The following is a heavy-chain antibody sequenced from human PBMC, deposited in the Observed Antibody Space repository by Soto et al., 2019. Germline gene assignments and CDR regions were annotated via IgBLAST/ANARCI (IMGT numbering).Heavy chain of an antibody. CDR3: ARVRQLVCCFYYYIDG. CDR2: ISAYNGNT. V-gene: IGHV1-18*01. Sequence: QVQLLQSGAEVKKPGASVKVSCKASGYTFTNYGITWVRQAPGQGLEWMGWISAYNGNTHYTQRLKGRVTMTTDTSTSTAYMELRGLRSDDTAVDYGARVRQLVCCFYYYIDGWGKGTTGTVSS. CDR1: GYTFTNYG. J-gene: IGHJ6*03. D-gene: IGHD6-6*01.